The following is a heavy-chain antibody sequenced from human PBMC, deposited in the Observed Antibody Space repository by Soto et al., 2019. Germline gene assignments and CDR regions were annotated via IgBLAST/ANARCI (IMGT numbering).Heavy chain of an antibody. D-gene: IGHD4-17*01. V-gene: IGHV4-34*01. J-gene: IGHJ4*02. CDR3: ARGGGEYDY. CDR1: GGSFSGYY. CDR2: INHSGST. Sequence: SETLSLTCAVYGGSFSGYYRSWIRQPPGKGLEWIGEINHSGSTYYNPSLKSRLSISVDTSKNQFSLSLHSVTAADTAVYYCARGGGEYDYWGPGTLVTVSS.